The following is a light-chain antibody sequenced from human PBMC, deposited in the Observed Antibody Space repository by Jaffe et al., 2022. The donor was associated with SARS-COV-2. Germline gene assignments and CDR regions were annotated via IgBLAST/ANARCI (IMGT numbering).Light chain of an antibody. Sequence: EVVLTQSPATLSLSPGERATLSCWASQSVNNYLAWFQQRPGQAPRLLIYAASNRATGIPARFSGSGSGTDFTLTISSLEPEDFAVYYCQQRGSWPLSFGQGTRLEI. CDR1: QSVNNY. J-gene: IGKJ5*01. CDR2: AAS. V-gene: IGKV3-11*01. CDR3: QQRGSWPLS.